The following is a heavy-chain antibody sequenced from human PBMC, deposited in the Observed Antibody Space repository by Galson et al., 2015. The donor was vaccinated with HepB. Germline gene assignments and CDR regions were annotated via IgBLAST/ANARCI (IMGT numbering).Heavy chain of an antibody. CDR1: GYSFTTYW. Sequence: QSGAEVKRPGESLKISCKASGYSFTTYWIAWVRQMPGKGLEWMGIIYPGDSDTRYSPSFQGQVTISADKSISTAYLQWSSLKASDTAMYYCARLVWVAGTTAEYFQHWGQGTLVTVSS. V-gene: IGHV5-51*03. D-gene: IGHD6-19*01. CDR3: ARLVWVAGTTAEYFQH. CDR2: IYPGDSDT. J-gene: IGHJ1*01.